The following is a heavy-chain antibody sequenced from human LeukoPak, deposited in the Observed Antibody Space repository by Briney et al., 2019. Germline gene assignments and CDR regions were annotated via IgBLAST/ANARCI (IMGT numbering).Heavy chain of an antibody. CDR1: GYTLTELA. V-gene: IGHV1-24*01. CDR3: ATAAGHFLH. J-gene: IGHJ1*01. CDR2: FDPEDGET. Sequence: ASVKVSCKVSGYTLTELAMHWVRQAPGEGLEWMGGFDPEDGETIYAQKFQGRVTMTEDTSTDTAYVELSSLTSEDTAVYYCATAAGHFLHWGQGTLVTVSS.